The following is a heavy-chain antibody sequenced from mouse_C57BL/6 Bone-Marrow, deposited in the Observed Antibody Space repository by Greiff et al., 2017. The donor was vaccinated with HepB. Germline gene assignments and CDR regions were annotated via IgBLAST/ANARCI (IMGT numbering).Heavy chain of an antibody. Sequence: VQLQQSGPELVKPGASVKISCKASGYTFTDYYMNWVKQSHGKSLEWIGDINPNNGGTSYNQKFKGKATLTVDKSSSTAYMELRSLTSEDSAVYYCARLDYYGSRTRGQGTTLTVSS. V-gene: IGHV1-26*01. J-gene: IGHJ2*01. D-gene: IGHD1-1*01. CDR2: INPNNGGT. CDR1: GYTFTDYY. CDR3: ARLDYYGSRT.